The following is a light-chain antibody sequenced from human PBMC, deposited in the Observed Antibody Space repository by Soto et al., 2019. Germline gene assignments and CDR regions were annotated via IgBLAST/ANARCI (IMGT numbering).Light chain of an antibody. CDR3: QQRSNWPPYMYT. Sequence: EIVLTQSPATLSLSPGERATLSCRASQSVSSYLAWYQQKPGQAPRLLISDASNRATGIPARFSGSGSGTDFTLTISSLEPEDFAVYYCQQRSNWPPYMYTFGQGTKLEIK. CDR2: DAS. V-gene: IGKV3-11*01. CDR1: QSVSSY. J-gene: IGKJ2*01.